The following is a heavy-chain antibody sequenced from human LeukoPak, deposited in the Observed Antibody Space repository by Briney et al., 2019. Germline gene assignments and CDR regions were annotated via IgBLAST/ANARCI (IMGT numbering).Heavy chain of an antibody. D-gene: IGHD3-10*02. CDR1: GDPITNHY. V-gene: IGHV4-59*11. Sequence: ASETLSLTCTVLGDPITNHYGSWLRQPPGKRLEWIGNIYFSGTSNYNPSLKKRVSLSIDTSRKQVSLKLASVTADETAVYYCARDVLGGEDYWGQGTLVTVSS. CDR3: ARDVLGGEDY. J-gene: IGHJ4*02. CDR2: IYFSGTS.